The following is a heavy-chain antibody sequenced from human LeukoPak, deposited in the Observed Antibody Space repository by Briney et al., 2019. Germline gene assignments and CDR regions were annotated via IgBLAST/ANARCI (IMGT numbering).Heavy chain of an antibody. CDR1: GFTFSSYG. V-gene: IGHV3-33*01. D-gene: IGHD3-10*01. CDR2: IWYDGSNK. CDR3: ARAGLWFGEYIAGRDAFDI. J-gene: IGHJ3*02. Sequence: GGSLRLSCAASGFTFSSYGMHWVRQAPGKGLEWVAAIWYDGSNKYYADSVKGRFTISRDNSKNTLYLQMNSLRAEDTAVYYCARAGLWFGEYIAGRDAFDIWGQGTMVTVSS.